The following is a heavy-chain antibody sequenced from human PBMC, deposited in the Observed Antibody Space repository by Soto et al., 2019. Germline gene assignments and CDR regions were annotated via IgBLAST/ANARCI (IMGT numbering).Heavy chain of an antibody. J-gene: IGHJ6*02. CDR3: ARGPPDIVAAHRYFYYGMDV. CDR1: GGSVSSGNYY. Sequence: QVQLQESGPGLVKPSETLSLTCTVSGGSVSSGNYYWTWIRQPPGKGLEWIAYMYYSGSTNYNPSLKSRVTISVDTSKIQFSLKRSSVTAADTAVYYCARGPPDIVAAHRYFYYGMDVWGQGTTVIVSS. D-gene: IGHD5-12*01. V-gene: IGHV4-61*01. CDR2: MYYSGST.